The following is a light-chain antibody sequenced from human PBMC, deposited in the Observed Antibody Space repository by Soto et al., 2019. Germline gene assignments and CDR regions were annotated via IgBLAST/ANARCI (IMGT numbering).Light chain of an antibody. CDR2: EVS. CDR3: SSYAGSNNLV. V-gene: IGLV2-8*01. Sequence: QFVLTQPPSASGSPGQSVTISCTGTSSDVGGCNYVSWYQQHPGKAPKLMIYEVSKRPSGVPDRFSGSKSGNTASLTVSGLQAEDEADYYCSSYAGSNNLVFGTGTKVTVL. J-gene: IGLJ1*01. CDR1: SSDVGGCNY.